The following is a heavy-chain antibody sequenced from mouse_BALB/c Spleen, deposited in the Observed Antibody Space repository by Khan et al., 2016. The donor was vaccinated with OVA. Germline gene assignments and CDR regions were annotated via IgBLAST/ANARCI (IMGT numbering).Heavy chain of an antibody. CDR3: ARELRLGGFAY. CDR1: GFSLTDYG. V-gene: IGHV2-6-7*01. D-gene: IGHD1-2*01. J-gene: IGHJ3*01. Sequence: MQLEESGPGLVAPSQNLSITCTVSGFSLTDYGVNWVRQPPGKGLEWLGMIWGDGSTDYNSALKSRLSISKDNSKSQVFLKMNSLQTDDTARFYCARELRLGGFAYWGQGTLVTVSA. CDR2: IWGDGST.